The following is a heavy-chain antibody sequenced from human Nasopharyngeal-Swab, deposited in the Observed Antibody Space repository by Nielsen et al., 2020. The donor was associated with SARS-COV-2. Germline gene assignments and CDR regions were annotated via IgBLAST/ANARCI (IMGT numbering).Heavy chain of an antibody. V-gene: IGHV4-39*02. D-gene: IGHD6-19*01. J-gene: IGHJ4*02. CDR1: GDSFGSSNSY. CDR3: ARGSIGRIDPFDY. CDR2: INYSGST. Sequence: SETLSLTCNVSGDSFGSSNSYWGWIRQPPGKGLEWIGTINYSGSTYYNPSLRSRVTVSADTSRNHFSLKLSSVTAADTAVYHCARGSIGRIDPFDYWGQGTLVTVSS.